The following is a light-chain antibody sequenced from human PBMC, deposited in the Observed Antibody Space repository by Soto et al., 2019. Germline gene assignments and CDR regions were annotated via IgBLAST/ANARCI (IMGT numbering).Light chain of an antibody. CDR1: SSDVGGYNY. CDR2: EVI. CDR3: SSYAGNNIL. J-gene: IGLJ2*01. V-gene: IGLV2-8*01. Sequence: QSALTQPPSASGSPGQSVTISCTGTSSDVGGYNYVSWYQQHPGKAPKLMIYEVIKRPSGVPDRFSGSKSGNTASLTVSGLQADDEADYYCSSYAGNNILFGGGTKLTVL.